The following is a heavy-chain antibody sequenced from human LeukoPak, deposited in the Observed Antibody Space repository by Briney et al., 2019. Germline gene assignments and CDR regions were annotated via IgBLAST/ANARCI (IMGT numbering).Heavy chain of an antibody. CDR2: INWDGGST. J-gene: IGHJ4*02. CDR1: GFTSDDYG. CDR3: ARRPYSSGWYGGNYFDY. Sequence: GGSLRLSCAASGFTSDDYGMSWVRQAPGKGLEWVSVINWDGGSTGYADSMKGRFTISRDNAKNSLYLQMNSLRAEDTALYYCARRPYSSGWYGGNYFDYWGQGTLVTVSS. D-gene: IGHD6-19*01. V-gene: IGHV3-20*04.